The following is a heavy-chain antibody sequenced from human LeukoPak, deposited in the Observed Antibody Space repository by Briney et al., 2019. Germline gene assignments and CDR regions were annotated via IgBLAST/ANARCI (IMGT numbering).Heavy chain of an antibody. J-gene: IGHJ6*03. D-gene: IGHD2-2*01. CDR1: GYTFTGYY. V-gene: IGHV1-2*02. Sequence: ASVKVSCKASGYTFTGYYMHWVRQAPGQGLEWMGWINPNSGGTNYAQKFQGRVTMTRDTSISTAYMELSRLRSDDTAVYYCALTPRYRYCSGTSCYQYYYMDVWGKGTTVTVSS. CDR2: INPNSGGT. CDR3: ALTPRYRYCSGTSCYQYYYMDV.